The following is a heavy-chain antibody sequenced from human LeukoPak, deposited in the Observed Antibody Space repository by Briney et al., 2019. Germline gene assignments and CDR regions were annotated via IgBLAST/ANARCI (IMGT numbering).Heavy chain of an antibody. D-gene: IGHD1-26*01. J-gene: IGHJ4*02. V-gene: IGHV3-23*01. Sequence: AGGSLRLSCAASGFTFNSYAMSWVRQAPGKGLEWVSVISDSGVGTYYADSVKGRFTISRDNSKSTMYLQVNSLRAEDTAVYFCARWGGSPRHFDYWGQGTLVTVSS. CDR3: ARWGGSPRHFDY. CDR1: GFTFNSYA. CDR2: ISDSGVGT.